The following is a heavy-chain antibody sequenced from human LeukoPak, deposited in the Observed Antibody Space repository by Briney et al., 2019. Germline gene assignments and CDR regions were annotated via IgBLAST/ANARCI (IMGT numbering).Heavy chain of an antibody. CDR3: ARGPNYSNFVSAYYYVRHV. V-gene: IGHV1-8*03. CDR1: GYMFTNYD. D-gene: IGHD4-11*01. J-gene: IGHJ6*04. CDR2: MNPQSGNT. Sequence: GASVKVSSKASGYMFTNYDINWARQAPGQGLEWMGWMNPQSGNTGYAQKFRGRVTTTRDTSITTAYMELSSLRSEDTAVYYCARGPNYSNFVSAYYYVRHVWGKGTTDTVPS.